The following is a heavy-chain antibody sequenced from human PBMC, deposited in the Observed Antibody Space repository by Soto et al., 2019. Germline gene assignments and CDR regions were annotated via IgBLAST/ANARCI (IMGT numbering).Heavy chain of an antibody. CDR3: TTDIYWIRVPPGVNY. CDR1: GFTFSNAW. D-gene: IGHD2-15*01. CDR2: IKSKTDGGTT. V-gene: IGHV3-15*01. J-gene: IGHJ4*02. Sequence: PGGSLRLSCAASGFTFSNAWMSWVRQAPGKGLEWVGRIKSKTDGGTTDYAAPVKGRFTISRDDSKNTLYLQMNSLKTEDTAVYYCTTDIYWIRVPPGVNYWGQGTLVTVSS.